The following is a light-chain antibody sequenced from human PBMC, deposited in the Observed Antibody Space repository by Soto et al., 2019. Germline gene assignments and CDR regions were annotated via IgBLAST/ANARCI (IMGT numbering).Light chain of an antibody. Sequence: EIVMTQSPATLSVSPGERATLSCRASQSVSSNLAWYQQKPGQAPRLLIYGPSTRATGIPARFNGSGSGTEFTLTISSLQSEDSGVYYCQQFNNWPGTFGQGTKVEIK. CDR3: QQFNNWPGT. CDR1: QSVSSN. J-gene: IGKJ1*01. CDR2: GPS. V-gene: IGKV3-15*01.